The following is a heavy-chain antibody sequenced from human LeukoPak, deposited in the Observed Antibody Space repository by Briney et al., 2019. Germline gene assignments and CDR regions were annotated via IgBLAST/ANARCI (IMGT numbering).Heavy chain of an antibody. J-gene: IGHJ4*02. CDR2: ISSSSSYI. Sequence: GGSLRLSCAASGFTFSSYSMNWVGQAPGKGLEWVSSISSSSSYIYYADSVKGRFTISRDNAKNSLYLQMNSLRAEDTAVYYCAREMTTVAIAFDYWGQGTLVTVSS. D-gene: IGHD4-23*01. CDR3: AREMTTVAIAFDY. V-gene: IGHV3-21*01. CDR1: GFTFSSYS.